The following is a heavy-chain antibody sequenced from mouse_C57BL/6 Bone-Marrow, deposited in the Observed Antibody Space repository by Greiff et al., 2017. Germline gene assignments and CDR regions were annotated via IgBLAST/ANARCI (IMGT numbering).Heavy chain of an antibody. CDR2: ISSGGDYI. V-gene: IGHV5-9-1*02. CDR3: TREGYDYDGYYAMDY. CDR1: GFTFSSYA. Sequence: EVMLVESGEGLVKPGGSLKLSCAASGFTFSSYAMSWVRQTPEKRLEWVAYISSGGDYIYYADTVKGRFTISRDNARNTLYLQMSSLKSEDTAMYYCTREGYDYDGYYAMDYWGQGTSVTVSS. D-gene: IGHD2-4*01. J-gene: IGHJ4*01.